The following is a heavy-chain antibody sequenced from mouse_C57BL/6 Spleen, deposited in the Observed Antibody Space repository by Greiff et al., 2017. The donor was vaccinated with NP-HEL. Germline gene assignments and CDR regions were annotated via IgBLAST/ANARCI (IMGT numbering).Heavy chain of an antibody. CDR3: ARSSDGHYLWFAY. V-gene: IGHV8-12*01. Sequence: QVTLKVCGPGILQSSQTLSLTCSFSGFSLSTSGMGVSWIRQPSGKGLEWLAHIYWDDDKRYNPSLKSRLTISKDTSRNQVFLKITSVDTADTATYYCARSSDGHYLWFAYWGQGTLVTVSA. CDR1: GFSLSTSGMG. J-gene: IGHJ3*01. CDR2: IYWDDDK. D-gene: IGHD2-3*01.